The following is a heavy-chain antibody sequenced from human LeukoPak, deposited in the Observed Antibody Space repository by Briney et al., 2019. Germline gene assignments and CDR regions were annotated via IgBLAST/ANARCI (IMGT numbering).Heavy chain of an antibody. D-gene: IGHD6-19*01. V-gene: IGHV3-23*01. CDR1: GFPLSSYA. CDR3: AKDGSIAVAGTLGY. CDR2: ISGSGGST. Sequence: GGSLRLSCAASGFPLSSYAMSWVRQAPGKGLEWVSAISGSGGSTYYADSVKGRFTISRDNSKNTLYLQMNSLRAEDTAVYYCAKDGSIAVAGTLGYWGQGTLVTVSS. J-gene: IGHJ4*02.